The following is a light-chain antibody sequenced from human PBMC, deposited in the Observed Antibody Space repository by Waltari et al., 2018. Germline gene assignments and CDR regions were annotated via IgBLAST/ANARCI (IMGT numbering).Light chain of an antibody. CDR3: QQYYSYPYT. V-gene: IGKV1-8*01. CDR2: AAS. J-gene: IGKJ2*01. CDR1: QGISSY. Sequence: AIRITQSPSSLSETTGERVTITCRASQGISSYLAWYQQKPGKAPKLLTYAASTLQSGVPSRFSGSGSGTDFTLTISCLQSEDFATYYCQQYYSYPYTFGQGTKLEIK.